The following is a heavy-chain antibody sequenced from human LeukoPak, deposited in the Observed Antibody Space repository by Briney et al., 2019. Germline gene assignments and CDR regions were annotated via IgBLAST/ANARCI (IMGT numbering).Heavy chain of an antibody. CDR3: AREYDSRARFDY. J-gene: IGHJ4*02. CDR1: RDSFTRHT. D-gene: IGHD6-13*01. Sequence: GGSLRLSCTGSRDSFTRHTMNWVRRAPGKGLVWISYISNSGSPIYYADSVKGRFSISRDNARTSLYLQMNRLRAEDTAVYYCAREYDSRARFDYWGQGTLVTVSS. V-gene: IGHV3-48*01. CDR2: ISNSGSPI.